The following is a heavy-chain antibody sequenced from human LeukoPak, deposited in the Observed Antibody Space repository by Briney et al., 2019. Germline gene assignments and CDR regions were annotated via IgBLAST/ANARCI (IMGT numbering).Heavy chain of an antibody. CDR2: IIPVFDTA. CDR3: ARGVVSGTYAKYYYYMDV. D-gene: IGHD1-7*01. Sequence: ASVKVSCKASGYTFTSYGISWVRQAPGQGLEWMGGIIPVFDTANYAQNFQGRVTITADESTTTAYMELSSLRPEDTAVYYCARGVVSGTYAKYYYYMDVWGKGTTVTVSS. V-gene: IGHV1-69*13. CDR1: GYTFTSYG. J-gene: IGHJ6*03.